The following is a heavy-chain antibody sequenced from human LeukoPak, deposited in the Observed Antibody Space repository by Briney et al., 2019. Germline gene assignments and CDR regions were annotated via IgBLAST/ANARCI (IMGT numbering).Heavy chain of an antibody. CDR3: ARVRGSIYYFDY. V-gene: IGHV4-34*01. Sequence: PSETLSLTCAVYGGSFSGYYWSWIRQPPGKGLEWIGEINHRGSTNYNPSLKSRVTISVDTSKNQFSLKLSSVTAADTAVYYCARVRGSIYYFDYWGQGTLVTVSS. J-gene: IGHJ4*02. CDR2: INHRGST. CDR1: GGSFSGYY. D-gene: IGHD3-10*01.